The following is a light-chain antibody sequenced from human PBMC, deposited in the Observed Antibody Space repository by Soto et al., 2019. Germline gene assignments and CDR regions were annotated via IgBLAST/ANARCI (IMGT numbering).Light chain of an antibody. J-gene: IGKJ1*01. CDR3: QQYGRSPPWT. Sequence: EIVLTQSPGTLSLSPGERATLSCRASQSVSSNYLVWYQQRPGQAPRLLIHGASSRATGIPDRFSGSGSGTDFTLTIRRLEPEDFAVYYCQQYGRSPPWTFGQGTKVEIK. V-gene: IGKV3-20*01. CDR2: GAS. CDR1: QSVSSNY.